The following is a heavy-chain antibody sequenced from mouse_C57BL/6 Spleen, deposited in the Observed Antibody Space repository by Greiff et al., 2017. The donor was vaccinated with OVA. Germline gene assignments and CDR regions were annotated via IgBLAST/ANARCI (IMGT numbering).Heavy chain of an antibody. CDR1: GFTFSNYW. CDR2: IRLKSDNYAT. V-gene: IGHV6-3*01. D-gene: IGHD1-1*01. J-gene: IGHJ2*01. Sequence: EVKVVESGGGLVQPGGSMKLSCVASGFTFSNYWMNWVRQSPEKGLEWVAQIRLKSDNYATHYAESVKVRFTISRDDSKSSVYLQMNNLRAEDTGIYYCTGGYGSGYYYWGQGTTLTVSS. CDR3: TGGYGSGYYY.